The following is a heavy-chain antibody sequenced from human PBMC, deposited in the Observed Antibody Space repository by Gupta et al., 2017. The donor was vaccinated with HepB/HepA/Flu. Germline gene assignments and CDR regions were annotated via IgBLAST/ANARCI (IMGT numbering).Heavy chain of an antibody. CDR2: ISSSGSTI. J-gene: IGHJ4*02. CDR3: AREGIVGARGSPPFDY. D-gene: IGHD1-26*01. CDR1: GLTFSDYY. Sequence: QVQLVESGGGLVKPGGSLRLSCAASGLTFSDYYMRWTRQAPGKGLEWVSYISSSGSTIYYADSVKGRFTISRDNAKNSLYLQMNSLRAEDTAVYYCAREGIVGARGSPPFDYWGQGTLVTVSS. V-gene: IGHV3-11*01.